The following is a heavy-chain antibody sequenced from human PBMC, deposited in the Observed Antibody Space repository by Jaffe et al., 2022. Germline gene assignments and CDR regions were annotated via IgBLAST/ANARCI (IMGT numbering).Heavy chain of an antibody. Sequence: QVQLVESGGGVVQAGGSLRLSCAASGFTFSNYGMHWVRQAPGKGLEWVAFIQYDENNKHYADSVKGRFTISRDNSKNTLYLQMNSLRPEDTAVYHCAKDAASTANYGSNFDSWGQGTLVTVSS. D-gene: IGHD4-17*01. V-gene: IGHV3-30*02. CDR3: AKDAASTANYGSNFDS. CDR2: IQYDENNK. J-gene: IGHJ4*02. CDR1: GFTFSNYG.